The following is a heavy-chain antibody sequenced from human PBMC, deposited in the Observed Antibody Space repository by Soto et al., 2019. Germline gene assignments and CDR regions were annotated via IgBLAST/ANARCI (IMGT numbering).Heavy chain of an antibody. J-gene: IGHJ4*02. CDR3: ARENSVQAWLHHFDH. Sequence: GGSLRLSCEASGFSFSSFAINWARQAPGRGLEWVSYISGDGASIYYADSLKGRFTISRDNAKNSLSLQMNNLRAEDTAVYYCARENSVQAWLHHFDHWGLGTLVTVSS. CDR2: ISGDGASI. D-gene: IGHD5-18*01. V-gene: IGHV3-48*03. CDR1: GFSFSSFA.